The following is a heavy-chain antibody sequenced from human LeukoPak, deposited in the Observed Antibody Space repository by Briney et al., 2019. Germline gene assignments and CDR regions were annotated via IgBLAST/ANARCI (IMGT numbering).Heavy chain of an antibody. D-gene: IGHD3-16*01. CDR3: ASGSGGMITFGGVMTERKVRWPYNWFDP. CDR2: IIPIFGIA. Sequence: SVKVSCKASGGTFSSYAISWVRQAPGQGLEWMGRIIPIFGIANYAQKFQGRVTITADKSTSTAYMELSSLGSEDTAVYYCASGSGGMITFGGVMTERKVRWPYNWFDPWGQGTLVTVSS. V-gene: IGHV1-69*04. J-gene: IGHJ5*02. CDR1: GGTFSSYA.